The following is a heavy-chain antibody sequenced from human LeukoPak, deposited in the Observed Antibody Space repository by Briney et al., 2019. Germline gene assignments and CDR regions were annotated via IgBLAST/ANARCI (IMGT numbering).Heavy chain of an antibody. J-gene: IGHJ5*02. CDR3: ARDSRGFDP. Sequence: SETLSPTCTVSGGSISSYYWSWIRQPPGKGLEWIGYIYYSGSTNYNPSLKSRVTISVDTSQNESSLKLSSVTAADTAVYYCARDSRGFDPWGQGTLVTVSS. CDR1: GGSISSYY. CDR2: IYYSGST. V-gene: IGHV4-59*01.